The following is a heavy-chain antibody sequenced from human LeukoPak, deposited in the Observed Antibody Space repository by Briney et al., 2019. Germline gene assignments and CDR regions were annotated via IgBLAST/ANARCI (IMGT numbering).Heavy chain of an antibody. CDR3: RVAAAGKTVDY. J-gene: IGHJ4*02. CDR2: INHSGST. CDR1: GGSFSGYY. Sequence: SETPSLTCAVYGGSFSGYYWSWIRQPPGKGLEWIGEINHSGSTNYNPSLKSRVTISVDTSKNQFSLKLSSVTAADTAVYYCRVAAAGKTVDYWGQGTLVTVSS. D-gene: IGHD6-25*01. V-gene: IGHV4-34*01.